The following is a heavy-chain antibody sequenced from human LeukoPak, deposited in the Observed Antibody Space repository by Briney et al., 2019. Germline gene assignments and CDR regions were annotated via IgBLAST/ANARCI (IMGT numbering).Heavy chain of an antibody. Sequence: WGSLRLSCAASGFTFSSYSMNWVRQAPGKGLEWVSSISSSSYIYYADSVKGRFTISRDNAKNSLYLQMRSLRAEDTAVYYCARAGVAVAGTWGNDYWGQGTLVTVSS. CDR1: GFTFSSYS. CDR3: ARAGVAVAGTWGNDY. D-gene: IGHD6-19*01. V-gene: IGHV3-21*01. CDR2: ISSSSYI. J-gene: IGHJ4*02.